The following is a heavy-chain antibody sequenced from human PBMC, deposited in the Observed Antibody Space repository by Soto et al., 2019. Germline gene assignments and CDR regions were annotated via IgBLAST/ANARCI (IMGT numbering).Heavy chain of an antibody. J-gene: IGHJ5*02. CDR2: IYTSGSS. Sequence: SQNLSLTCTVSGGSISSYYWSCIRQPAGKGLEWIGRIYTSGSSNYNPSLKSRVTMAVDTSKNQFSLKLSSVTAADTAVYYCARGRHRFDPWGQGTMVTVSS. CDR3: ARGRHRFDP. CDR1: GGSISSYY. V-gene: IGHV4-4*07. D-gene: IGHD6-25*01.